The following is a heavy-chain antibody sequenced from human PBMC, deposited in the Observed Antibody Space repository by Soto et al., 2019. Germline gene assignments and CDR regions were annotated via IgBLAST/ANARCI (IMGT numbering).Heavy chain of an antibody. CDR1: GYTFTSYD. J-gene: IGHJ4*02. D-gene: IGHD6-19*01. Sequence: QVQLVQSGAEVKKPGASVKVSCKASGYTFTSYDINWVRQATGQGLEWMGWMNPNSGNTGYAQKYQGRVTMTRNTSISTADVELSSLRSEDTAVYYCARRIAVAGTEVDYWGQGTLVTVSS. CDR2: MNPNSGNT. CDR3: ARRIAVAGTEVDY. V-gene: IGHV1-8*01.